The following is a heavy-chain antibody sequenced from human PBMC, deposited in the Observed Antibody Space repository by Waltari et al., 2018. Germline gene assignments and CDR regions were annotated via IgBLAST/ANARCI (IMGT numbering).Heavy chain of an antibody. D-gene: IGHD2-21*01. CDR2: INPRGGRT. CDR1: EYTFTSSY. Sequence: QVQLVQSGAEVKKPGASVKISCKTSEYTFTSSYIHWVRQAPGQGLEWMGIINPRGGRTIYAQKFQGRVTMTRETSTNTVYMELSSLGSEDTAVYYCALDTGALWMDVWGQGTTVTVSS. J-gene: IGHJ6*02. V-gene: IGHV1-46*01. CDR3: ALDTGALWMDV.